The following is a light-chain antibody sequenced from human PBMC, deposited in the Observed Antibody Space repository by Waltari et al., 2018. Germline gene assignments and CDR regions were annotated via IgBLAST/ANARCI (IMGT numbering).Light chain of an antibody. Sequence: DIQMTQFPSTLSSSVGTRVTIPCRASPSISRWLAWYQQKPGKAPKVLIYDASTLESGVPSRFSGSGSGTEFTLAISSLQPDDFATYYCQQYSGYSGPFGGGTKVEIK. J-gene: IGKJ4*01. CDR1: PSISRW. CDR3: QQYSGYSGP. V-gene: IGKV1-5*01. CDR2: DAS.